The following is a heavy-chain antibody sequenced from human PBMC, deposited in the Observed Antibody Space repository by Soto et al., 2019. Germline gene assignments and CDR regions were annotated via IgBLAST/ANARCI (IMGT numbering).Heavy chain of an antibody. V-gene: IGHV3-74*01. Sequence: GGSLRLSCAASGFSFSRHRMHWVRQPPGKGLVWVSRINGNGSTTSDADFVKGRVTISRDNAKNTLYLQMNSLGDEDTAVYYCVRALAGSRNGFDIWGQGTVVTVS. J-gene: IGHJ3*02. CDR2: INGNGSTT. D-gene: IGHD6-19*01. CDR3: VRALAGSRNGFDI. CDR1: GFSFSRHR.